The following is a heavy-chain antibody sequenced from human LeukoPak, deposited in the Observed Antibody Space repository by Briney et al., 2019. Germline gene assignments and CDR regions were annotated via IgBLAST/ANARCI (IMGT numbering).Heavy chain of an antibody. Sequence: SETLSLTCTVSGGSISSYYWSWIRPPPGKGLEWIGYIYYSGSTNYNPSLKSRVTISVDTSKNQFSLKLSSVTAADTAVYYCARSPTLYFGADYWGQGTLVTVSS. CDR2: IYYSGST. J-gene: IGHJ4*02. V-gene: IGHV4-59*01. CDR3: ARSPTLYFGADY. D-gene: IGHD3-10*01. CDR1: GGSISSYY.